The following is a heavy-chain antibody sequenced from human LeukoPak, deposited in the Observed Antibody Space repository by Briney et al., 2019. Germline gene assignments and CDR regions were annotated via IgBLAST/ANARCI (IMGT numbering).Heavy chain of an antibody. Sequence: GGSLRLSCAASGFTFSSYTMNWVRQAPGKGLEWVSYIGSTSSTIYYADSVKGRFTISRDNAKNSLYLQMNSLRAEDTAVYYCARDHHRRLYDSQARDTFDLWGQGTMVTVSS. D-gene: IGHD3-22*01. CDR3: ARDHHRRLYDSQARDTFDL. CDR1: GFTFSSYT. V-gene: IGHV3-48*01. CDR2: IGSTSSTI. J-gene: IGHJ3*01.